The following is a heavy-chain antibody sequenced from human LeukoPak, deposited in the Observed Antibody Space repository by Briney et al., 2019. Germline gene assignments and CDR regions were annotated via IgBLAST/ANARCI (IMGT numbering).Heavy chain of an antibody. CDR2: ISSSSHTM. J-gene: IGHJ4*02. Sequence: PGGSLRLSCAASGFTFSSYAMNWVRQAPGRGLEWVSHISSSSHTMYYADSVKGRFTISRDNAKNSLFLQMNSLRDEDTAFYYCARGNIYAFYYWGQGTLVTVFS. CDR3: ARGNIYAFYY. D-gene: IGHD5-18*01. CDR1: GFTFSSYA. V-gene: IGHV3-48*02.